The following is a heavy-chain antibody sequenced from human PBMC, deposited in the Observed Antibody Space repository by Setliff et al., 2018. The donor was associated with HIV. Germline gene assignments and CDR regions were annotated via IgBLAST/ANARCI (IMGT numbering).Heavy chain of an antibody. CDR1: GGSTTSSY. J-gene: IGHJ4*02. V-gene: IGHV4-4*07. Sequence: LSLTCTVSGGSTTSSYWSWIRQPAGKGLEWIGRIYTSGSTNYNPSLKSRVTMSIDTSKKQFSLKLASVTAAYTAVYYCARGGSYDTFDYWGQGTLVTVSS. D-gene: IGHD3-22*01. CDR2: IYTSGST. CDR3: ARGGSYDTFDY.